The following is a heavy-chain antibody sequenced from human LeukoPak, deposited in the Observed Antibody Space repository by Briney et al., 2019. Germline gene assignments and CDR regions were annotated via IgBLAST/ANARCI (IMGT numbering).Heavy chain of an antibody. Sequence: PSETLSLTCAVYGGSFSGYYWSWIRQPPGKGLEWIGEINHSGSTNYNPSLKSRVTISADTSKNQFSLKLSSVTAADTAVYYCARASYGFDYWGQGTLVTVSS. V-gene: IGHV4-34*01. J-gene: IGHJ4*02. CDR1: GGSFSGYY. CDR2: INHSGST. D-gene: IGHD3-10*01. CDR3: ARASYGFDY.